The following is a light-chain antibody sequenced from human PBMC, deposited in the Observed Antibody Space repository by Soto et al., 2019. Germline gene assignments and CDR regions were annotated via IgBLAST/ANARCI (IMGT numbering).Light chain of an antibody. CDR1: QSVRDSH. Sequence: EIVLTQSPGTLSLSPGERATLSCRASQSVRDSHLAWYQQKPGQAPSLLIYGASSRATGIPDRFSGSGSGTDFTLTITRLEPEDFAVYYCQHRSIWPVSFGQGTRLEIK. J-gene: IGKJ5*01. CDR2: GAS. V-gene: IGKV3D-20*02. CDR3: QHRSIWPVS.